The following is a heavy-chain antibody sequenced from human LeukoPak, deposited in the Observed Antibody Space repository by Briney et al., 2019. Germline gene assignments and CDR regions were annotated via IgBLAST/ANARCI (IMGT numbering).Heavy chain of an antibody. Sequence: GGSLRLSCAASGFTFSSYWMSWVRQAPGKGLEWVANIKQDGSEKYYVDSVKGRFTISRDNAKNSLYLQMNSLRAEDTAVYYCASDNYYDSSGEAFDYWGQGTLVTVSS. CDR1: GFTFSSYW. CDR2: IKQDGSEK. J-gene: IGHJ4*02. D-gene: IGHD3-22*01. V-gene: IGHV3-7*01. CDR3: ASDNYYDSSGEAFDY.